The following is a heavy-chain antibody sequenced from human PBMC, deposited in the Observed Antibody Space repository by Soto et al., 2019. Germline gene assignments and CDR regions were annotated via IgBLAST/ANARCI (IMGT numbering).Heavy chain of an antibody. CDR3: AKGFFPIEYGSSSPWFDP. V-gene: IGHV3-43*01. CDR1: GFTFDDYT. D-gene: IGHD6-6*01. Sequence: PGGSLRLSCAASGFTFDDYTMHWVRQAPGKGLEWVSLISWDGGSTYYADSVKGRFTISRDNSKNSLYLQMNSLRTEDTALYYCAKGFFPIEYGSSSPWFDPWGQGTLVTVSS. CDR2: ISWDGGST. J-gene: IGHJ5*02.